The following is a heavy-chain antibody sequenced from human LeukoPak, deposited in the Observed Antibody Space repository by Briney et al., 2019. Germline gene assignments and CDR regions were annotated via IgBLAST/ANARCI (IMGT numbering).Heavy chain of an antibody. CDR2: INHSGST. CDR1: GGSFSGYY. CDR3: ARAGKYRFDY. V-gene: IGHV4-34*01. J-gene: IGHJ4*02. D-gene: IGHD2-2*02. Sequence: SETLSLTCAVYGGSFSGYYWSWIRQPPGKGLEWIGEINHSGSTNYNPSLKSRVTIPVDTSKNQFSLKLSSVTAADTAVYYCARAGKYRFDYWGQGTLVTVSS.